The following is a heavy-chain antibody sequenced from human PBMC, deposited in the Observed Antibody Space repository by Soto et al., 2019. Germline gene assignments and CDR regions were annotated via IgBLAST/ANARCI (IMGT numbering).Heavy chain of an antibody. D-gene: IGHD1-7*01. J-gene: IGHJ5*02. V-gene: IGHV3-23*01. CDR1: GFVFGDYG. Sequence: EVRLLESGGGLVQPGGSLRLSCVASGFVFGDYGMNWVRQGQGKGLEWVSSIGGRDGSTYYADSVKGRFTISRDNSKNTGFLHMERLRGEAPAVYYCAQGRSVSWNWGPPHNGVNPWGQGTQVTVSS. CDR3: AQGRSVSWNWGPPHNGVNP. CDR2: IGGRDGST.